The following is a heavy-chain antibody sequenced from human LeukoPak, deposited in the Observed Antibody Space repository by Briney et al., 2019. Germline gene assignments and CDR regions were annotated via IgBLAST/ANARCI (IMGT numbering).Heavy chain of an antibody. Sequence: SETLSLTCTVSGGSISSYYRSWIRQPPGKGLEWIGYIYYSGSTNYNPSLKSRVTISVDTSKNQFSLKLSSVTAADTAVYNCARDGSGSHYYYYYYYMDVWGKGATVTFSS. CDR3: ARDGSGSHYYYYYYYMDV. J-gene: IGHJ6*03. V-gene: IGHV4-59*01. CDR2: IYYSGST. D-gene: IGHD1-26*01. CDR1: GGSISSYY.